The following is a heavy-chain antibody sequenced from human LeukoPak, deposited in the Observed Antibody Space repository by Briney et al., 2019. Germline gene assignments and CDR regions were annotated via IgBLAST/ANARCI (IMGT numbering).Heavy chain of an antibody. Sequence: KPSETLSLTCTVSGGSISSYSWTWIRQPPGKGLEWIGSIYYSGSTNYNPSLKSRVTISVDTSKNQFSLKLSSVTAADTAVYYCVRDRVLGAFDIGAQGTMVTVSS. CDR2: IYYSGST. V-gene: IGHV4-59*01. CDR3: VRDRVLGAFDI. CDR1: GGSISSYS. D-gene: IGHD3-16*01. J-gene: IGHJ3*02.